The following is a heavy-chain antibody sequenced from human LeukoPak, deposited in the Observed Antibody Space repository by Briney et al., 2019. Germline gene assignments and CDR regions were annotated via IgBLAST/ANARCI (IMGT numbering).Heavy chain of an antibody. CDR3: AKGPYRSSSGGSEIDF. CDR1: GFTFSSYA. Sequence: SGGSLRLSCAASGFTFSSYAMSWVRQAPGKGLEWVSSIRGRGDNTYYADSVKGRFTISRDNSKNTLYLQMNSLRPDDTAIYYCAKGPYRSSSGGSEIDFWGQGTLVIVSS. J-gene: IGHJ4*02. CDR2: IRGRGDNT. V-gene: IGHV3-23*01. D-gene: IGHD6-6*01.